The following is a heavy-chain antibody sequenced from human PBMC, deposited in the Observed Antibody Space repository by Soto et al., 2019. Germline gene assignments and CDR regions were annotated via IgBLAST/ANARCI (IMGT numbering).Heavy chain of an antibody. D-gene: IGHD1-1*01. Sequence: SETLSLTCTVSGGSISSDDYYWSWIRQPPGKGLEWIGYIYYSGTTYYNPSLKSRVTISVDTSKNQVSLNLTSVTAADTSVYFCARAPYSSHWNQPWQTPRRRGNYGMDVWGQGTTVTVSS. CDR1: GGSISSDDYY. J-gene: IGHJ6*02. CDR3: ARAPYSSHWNQPWQTPRRRGNYGMDV. V-gene: IGHV4-30-4*01. CDR2: IYYSGTT.